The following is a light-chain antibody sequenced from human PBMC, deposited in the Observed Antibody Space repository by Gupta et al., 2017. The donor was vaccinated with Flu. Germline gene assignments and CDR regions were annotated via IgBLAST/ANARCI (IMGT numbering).Light chain of an antibody. CDR2: DDR. CDR3: QVWDSSSDHMI. Sequence: SYLLTQPPSVSVAPGQTARITCGGNNIGSKSVHWYQQKPGQAPVLVVYDDRDRPSGIPERFSGSNSRHTATLTNSRVEAGDEADYFCQVWDSSSDHMIFGGGTQLTVL. CDR1: NIGSKS. J-gene: IGLJ2*01. V-gene: IGLV3-21*02.